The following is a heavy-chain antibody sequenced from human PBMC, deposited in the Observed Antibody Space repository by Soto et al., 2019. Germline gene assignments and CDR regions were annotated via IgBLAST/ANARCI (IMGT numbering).Heavy chain of an antibody. CDR3: ARPRYDGSGTPFDH. J-gene: IGHJ4*02. D-gene: IGHD3-22*01. CDR1: GFTFSSYW. CDR2: INGDGSTT. Sequence: EVQLVESGGALVQPGGSLRLSCAASGFTFSSYWMHWDRQAPGKGLVWVSRINGDGSTTTYADSVKGRFIISRDNAKNMLYLQMNSLTAEDTAVYYCARPRYDGSGTPFDHWGQGTLVTVSS. V-gene: IGHV3-74*01.